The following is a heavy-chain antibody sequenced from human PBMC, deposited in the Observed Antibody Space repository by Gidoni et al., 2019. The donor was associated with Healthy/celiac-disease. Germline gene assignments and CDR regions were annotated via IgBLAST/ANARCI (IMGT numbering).Heavy chain of an antibody. V-gene: IGHV4-61*02. CDR2: IYTSGST. D-gene: IGHD4-17*01. CDR1: GGSISSGSYY. CDR3: ARGYGDYGLYWYFDL. Sequence: QVHLQESGPGLVKPSQTLSLTRTVSGGSISSGSYYWSWIRQPAGKGLEWFGRIYTSGSTNYIPFLKSRVTISVDTSKNQCSLKLSSVTAADTAVYYCARGYGDYGLYWYFDLWGRGTLVTVSS. J-gene: IGHJ2*01.